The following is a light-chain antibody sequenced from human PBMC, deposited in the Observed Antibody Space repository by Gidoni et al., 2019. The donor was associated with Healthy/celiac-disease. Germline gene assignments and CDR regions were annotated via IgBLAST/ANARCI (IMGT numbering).Light chain of an antibody. Sequence: ELVLTQSPGTLSLSPGERATLSCRASQSVSSSYLAWYQQKPGQAPRLLIYGASSRATGTPDRFSGSGSGTDFTLTISRLEPEDFAVYYCQQYGNSPTWTFGQGTTVEI. V-gene: IGKV3-20*01. CDR1: QSVSSSY. CDR3: QQYGNSPTWT. CDR2: GAS. J-gene: IGKJ1*01.